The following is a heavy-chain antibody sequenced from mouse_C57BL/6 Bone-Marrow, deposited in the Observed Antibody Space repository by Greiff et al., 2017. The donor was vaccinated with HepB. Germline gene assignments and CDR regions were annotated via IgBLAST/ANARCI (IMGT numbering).Heavy chain of an antibody. CDR2: INPSSGYT. CDR1: GYTFPSYT. CDR3: ARSTNCNYVDC. V-gene: IGHV1-4*01. D-gene: IGHD5-1*01. J-gene: IGHJ2*01. Sequence: VQRVESGAELARPGASVKMSCKASGYTFPSYTMHWVKPRPGQGLEWIGDINPSSGYTKYNQKFKDKATLTADKSSSTAYMPMNSLTSDDSAVYYYARSTNCNYVDCWCEGTTLTVSS.